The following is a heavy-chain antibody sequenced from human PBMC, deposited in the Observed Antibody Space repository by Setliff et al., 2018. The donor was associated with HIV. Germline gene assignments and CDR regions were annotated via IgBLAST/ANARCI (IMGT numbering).Heavy chain of an antibody. V-gene: IGHV4-4*07. D-gene: IGHD6-13*01. CDR2: ISAAGTI. CDR1: GGSISSYY. CDR3: ARDEGRATGSWWDQSASWYLDC. J-gene: IGHJ5*01. Sequence: PSETLSLTCTVSGGSISSYYWSWIRQPAGKRLEFIGRISAAGTINYNPSLRSRVTLSVDTSENQFSLTVNSVTAADTAMYFCARDEGRATGSWWDQSASWYLDCWGHGILVTVSS.